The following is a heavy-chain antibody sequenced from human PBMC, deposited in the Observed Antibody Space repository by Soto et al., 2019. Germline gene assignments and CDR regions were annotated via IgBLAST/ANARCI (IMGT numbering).Heavy chain of an antibody. Sequence: SETLSLTCSVSGGSIRSYYWSWIRQSPEKGLEWIGYFYHGGNSNYNPSLKSRVTISVDTSKNQLSLSLSSVTAADTAVYFCARISSVDPYGYVNGGLDVWGQGTTVTVSS. CDR3: ARISSVDPYGYVNGGLDV. CDR2: FYHGGNS. D-gene: IGHD5-18*01. V-gene: IGHV4-59*01. J-gene: IGHJ6*02. CDR1: GGSIRSYY.